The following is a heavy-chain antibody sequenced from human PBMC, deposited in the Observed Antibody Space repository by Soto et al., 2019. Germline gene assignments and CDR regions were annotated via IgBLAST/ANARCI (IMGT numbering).Heavy chain of an antibody. CDR2: IYYSGST. CDR3: ARVSSWYNYFDY. V-gene: IGHV4-31*03. CDR1: GGSISSGGYY. D-gene: IGHD6-13*01. J-gene: IGHJ4*02. Sequence: TLSLTCTVSGGSISSGGYYWSWIRQHPGKGLEWIGYIYYSGSTYYNPSLKSRVTISVDTSKNQFSLKLSSVTAADTAVYYCARVSSWYNYFDYWGQGTLVTVSS.